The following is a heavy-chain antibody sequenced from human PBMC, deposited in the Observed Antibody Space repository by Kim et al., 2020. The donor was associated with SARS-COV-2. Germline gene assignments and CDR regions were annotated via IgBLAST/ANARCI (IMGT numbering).Heavy chain of an antibody. Sequence: GGSLRLSCAASGFTFSSYAMHWVRQAPGKGLEWVAVISYDGSNKYYADSVKGRFTISRDNSKNTLFLQMNSLRAEDTAVYYCARASYSSGQYYFDYWGQG. CDR2: ISYDGSNK. CDR3: ARASYSSGQYYFDY. J-gene: IGHJ4*02. V-gene: IGHV3-30*04. D-gene: IGHD6-19*01. CDR1: GFTFSSYA.